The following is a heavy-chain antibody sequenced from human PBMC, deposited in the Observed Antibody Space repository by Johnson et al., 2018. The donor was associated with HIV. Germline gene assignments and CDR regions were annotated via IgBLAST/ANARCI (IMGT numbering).Heavy chain of an antibody. CDR3: ARHFRGGDRGALDI. J-gene: IGHJ3*02. V-gene: IGHV3-33*01. CDR1: GFTFSSYG. Sequence: QVQLVESGGGVVQPGRSLRLSCAASGFTFSSYGMHWVRQAPGKGLEWVAVIWYDGSNKYYADSVKGRFTISRDNAKNSLYVQMNSLRAEDTALYYCARHFRGGDRGALDIWGQGTMVTVSS. CDR2: IWYDGSNK. D-gene: IGHD3-10*01.